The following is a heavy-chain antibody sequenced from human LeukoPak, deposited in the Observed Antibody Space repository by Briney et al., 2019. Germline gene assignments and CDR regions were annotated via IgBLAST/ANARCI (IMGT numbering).Heavy chain of an antibody. CDR2: IIPIFGTA. CDR3: ARIWFGDDYWFDP. J-gene: IGHJ5*02. D-gene: IGHD3-10*01. Sequence: SVKVSCKASGGTFSSYAISWVRQAPGQGLEWMGGIIPIFGTANYAQKFQGRVTITADESTSTAYMELSSLRSEDTAVYYCARIWFGDDYWFDPWGQGTLVTVSS. V-gene: IGHV1-69*13. CDR1: GGTFSSYA.